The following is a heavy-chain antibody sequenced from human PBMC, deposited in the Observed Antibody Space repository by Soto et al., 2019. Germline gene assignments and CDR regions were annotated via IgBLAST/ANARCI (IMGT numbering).Heavy chain of an antibody. CDR1: GGSISSYD. CDR3: ARHYSSSCAHVDAFDI. V-gene: IGHV4-59*08. J-gene: IGHJ3*02. D-gene: IGHD6-13*01. Sequence: PSETLSLTFTVSGGSISSYDWSWIRQPPGKGLEWIGYIYYSGSTNYNPSLKSRVTISVDTSKNQFSLMLSSVTAADTAVYYCARHYSSSCAHVDAFDIWGQGTMVTVSS. CDR2: IYYSGST.